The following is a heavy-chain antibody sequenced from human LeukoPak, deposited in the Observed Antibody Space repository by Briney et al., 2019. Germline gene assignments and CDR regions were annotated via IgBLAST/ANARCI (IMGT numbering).Heavy chain of an antibody. CDR1: GYTFTDYY. D-gene: IGHD5-24*01. CDR2: INPNSGGT. J-gene: IGHJ4*02. V-gene: IGHV1-2*02. Sequence: VASVKVSCKASGYTFTDYYLHWVRQAPGQGLEWMGWINPNSGGTNYAQTFRGRVTLTRDTSITTAYLELSRLRSDDTAVYYCARIGYNHYFDYWGQGTLVTVSS. CDR3: ARIGYNHYFDY.